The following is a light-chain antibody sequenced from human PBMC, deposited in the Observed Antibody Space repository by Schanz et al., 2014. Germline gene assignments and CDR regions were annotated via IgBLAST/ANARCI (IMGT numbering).Light chain of an antibody. J-gene: IGKJ1*01. CDR3: QQFGSSPWT. CDR1: QSVTSNY. CDR2: GAS. Sequence: EIVLTQSPATLSLSPGESATLSCRASQSVTSNYLTWFQKKPGQAPRLLIYGASSRATGIPDRFSGSGSGTDFTLTISKLEPEDFAVYYCQQFGSSPWTFGQGTRVEI. V-gene: IGKV3-20*01.